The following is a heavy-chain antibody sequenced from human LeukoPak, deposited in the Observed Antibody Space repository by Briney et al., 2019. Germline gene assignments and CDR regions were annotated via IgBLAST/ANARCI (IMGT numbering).Heavy chain of an antibody. CDR1: GITFSSYA. D-gene: IGHD6-13*01. Sequence: GGSLRLTCAASGITFSSYAMSWVRQAPGKGLEWVSGISGTGGSTYYADSIKGRFTISRDNSKNTLYLQMNSLRAEDTAVYYCAKEGSSWYRAIPFDYWGQGTLVTVSS. V-gene: IGHV3-23*01. CDR3: AKEGSSWYRAIPFDY. J-gene: IGHJ4*02. CDR2: ISGTGGST.